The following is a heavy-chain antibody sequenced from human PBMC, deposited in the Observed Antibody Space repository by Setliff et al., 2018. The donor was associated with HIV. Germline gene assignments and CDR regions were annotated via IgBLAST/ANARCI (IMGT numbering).Heavy chain of an antibody. CDR3: ARHAAGPDGPFDY. V-gene: IGHV4-39*01. Sequence: PSETLSLTCTASGASISSSNYYWGWIRQPPGKGLEWIGNIYYSGSTYYNPSLKSRVTISVDTSKNQFSLKLSSVTAADTAVYYCARHAAGPDGPFDYWGQGTLVTV. J-gene: IGHJ4*02. CDR2: IYYSGST. CDR1: GASISSSNYY.